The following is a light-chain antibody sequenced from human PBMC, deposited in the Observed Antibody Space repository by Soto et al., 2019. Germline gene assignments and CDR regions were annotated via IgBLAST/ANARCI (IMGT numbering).Light chain of an antibody. CDR1: QDISTY. CDR2: ATS. Sequence: DIQMTQSPSSLSASVGDRVTITCRASQDISTYLAWYQQKPGRAPKVLIRATSTLQSWVPSRFSGRGAGTDFTLSISNLQPEDSATYYCLQAKSLPLTFGGGTKVEIK. V-gene: IGKV1-12*01. J-gene: IGKJ4*01. CDR3: LQAKSLPLT.